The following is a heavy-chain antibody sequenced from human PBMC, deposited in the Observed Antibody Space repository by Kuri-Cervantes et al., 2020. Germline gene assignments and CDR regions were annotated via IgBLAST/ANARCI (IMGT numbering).Heavy chain of an antibody. CDR1: GFTFTNYD. V-gene: IGHV3-13*01. D-gene: IGHD5-12*01. J-gene: IGHJ6*02. Sequence: GESLKISCAASGFTFTNYDFHWVRQAAGKGLEWVSAIGVAGGTYYTNSVRGRFTISRDNAENSLYLQMHSLGAGDTAVYYCASPSVATITLPYYYYGMDVWGQGTTVTVSS. CDR3: ASPSVATITLPYYYYGMDV. CDR2: IGVAGGT.